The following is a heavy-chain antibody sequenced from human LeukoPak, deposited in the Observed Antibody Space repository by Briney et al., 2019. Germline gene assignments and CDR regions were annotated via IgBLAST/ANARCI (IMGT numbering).Heavy chain of an antibody. D-gene: IGHD2-2*01. Sequence: GESLKISCKGSGYSFTSYWIGWVRQMPGKGLEWMGIIYPGDSDTRYSPSFQGQVTISADKSISTAYLQWSSLKASDTAMYYCARPQYGCSSTSCSLSHAFDIWGQGTMVTVSS. V-gene: IGHV5-51*03. J-gene: IGHJ3*02. CDR2: IYPGDSDT. CDR1: GYSFTSYW. CDR3: ARPQYGCSSTSCSLSHAFDI.